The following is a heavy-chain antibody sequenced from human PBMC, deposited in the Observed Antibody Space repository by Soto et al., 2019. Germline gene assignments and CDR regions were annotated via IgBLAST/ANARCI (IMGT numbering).Heavy chain of an antibody. D-gene: IGHD3-22*01. CDR1: GGSISTSY. Sequence: SETLSLTCTVSGGSISTSYWSWLRQPPGKGLEWIGYIYYSGSTTYNPSLKSRVTISVDTSKNQLSLKLSSVTAADTAVYYCARDYYDSSVGYYGMDVWGQGTTVTAP. V-gene: IGHV4-59*01. CDR2: IYYSGST. CDR3: ARDYYDSSVGYYGMDV. J-gene: IGHJ6*02.